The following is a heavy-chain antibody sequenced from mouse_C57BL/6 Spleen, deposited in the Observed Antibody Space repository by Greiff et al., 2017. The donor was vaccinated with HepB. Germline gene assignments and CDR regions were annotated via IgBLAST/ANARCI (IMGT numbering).Heavy chain of an antibody. CDR2: IDPENGDT. D-gene: IGHD1-1*01. CDR3: TPSATVVATDYAMDY. CDR1: GFNIKDDY. Sequence: EVQLQQSGAELVRPGASVKLSCTASGFNIKDDYMHWVKQRPEQGLEWIGWIDPENGDTEYASKFQGKATITADTSSNTAYLQLSSLTSEDTAVYYCTPSATVVATDYAMDYWGQGTSVTVSS. J-gene: IGHJ4*01. V-gene: IGHV14-4*01.